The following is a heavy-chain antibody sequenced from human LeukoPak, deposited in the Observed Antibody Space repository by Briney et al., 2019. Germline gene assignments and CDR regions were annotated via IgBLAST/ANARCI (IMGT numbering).Heavy chain of an antibody. CDR2: IYYSGGT. J-gene: IGHJ4*02. CDR3: ARLHYDSSGYYYFDY. V-gene: IGHV4-59*08. D-gene: IGHD3-22*01. Sequence: SETLSLTCTVSGGSISDYYWSWIRQPPGKGLEWIGYIYYSGGTNYNPSLKSRVTISVDTSKNQFSLKLTSVTAADTAVYYCARLHYDSSGYYYFDYWGQGTLVTVSS. CDR1: GGSISDYY.